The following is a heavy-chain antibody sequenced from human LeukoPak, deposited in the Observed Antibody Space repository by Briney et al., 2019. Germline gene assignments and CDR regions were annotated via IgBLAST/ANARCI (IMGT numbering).Heavy chain of an antibody. Sequence: PGGSLRLSCAASGFTFSSYGMHWVRQAPGKGLEWVAFIRYDGSNKYYADSVKGRFTISRDNAKNSLYLQMNSLRAEDTAVYYCASYHGGDFDYWGQGTLVTVSS. J-gene: IGHJ4*02. CDR2: IRYDGSNK. CDR1: GFTFSSYG. V-gene: IGHV3-30*02. CDR3: ASYHGGDFDY. D-gene: IGHD3-16*01.